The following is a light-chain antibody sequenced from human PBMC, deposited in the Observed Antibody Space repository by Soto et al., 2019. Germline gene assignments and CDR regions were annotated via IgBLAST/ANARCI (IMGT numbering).Light chain of an antibody. J-gene: IGLJ1*01. Sequence: QSVLTQPTSVSAAPGQKVTISCSGSSSNIGNNYVSWYQQLPGTAPKLLIYENNKRPSGIPDRFSGSKSGTSATLGITGLQTGDEADYYCGTWDSSLSAGLFGTGTKLTVL. CDR1: SSNIGNNY. V-gene: IGLV1-51*02. CDR2: ENN. CDR3: GTWDSSLSAGL.